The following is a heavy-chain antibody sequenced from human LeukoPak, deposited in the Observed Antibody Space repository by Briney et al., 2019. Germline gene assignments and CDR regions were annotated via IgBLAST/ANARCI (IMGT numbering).Heavy chain of an antibody. V-gene: IGHV3-23*01. CDR2: ISGSGGNT. CDR3: AKGWYFDL. J-gene: IGHJ2*01. Sequence: GGSLRLSGAASGFTFNNYVMHWVRQAPGKGLEWVAAISGSGGNTYYADSVKGRFTISRDNSKNTLYLQMNSLRAEDTAVYYCAKGWYFDLWGRGTLVTVSS. CDR1: GFTFNNYV.